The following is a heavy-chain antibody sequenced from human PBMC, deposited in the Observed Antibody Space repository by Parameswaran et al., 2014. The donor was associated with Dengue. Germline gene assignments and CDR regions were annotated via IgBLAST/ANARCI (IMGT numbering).Heavy chain of an antibody. CDR3: ATRGSGSATFYYNFDY. D-gene: IGHD3-10*01. Sequence: SWVRQAPGQGLEWMGNIIPVFGTPNYAQKFQGRVTITADESTNTAYMELSSLRSDDTAVYYCATRGSGSATFYYNFDYWGQGTLVTVSS. V-gene: IGHV1-69*15. CDR2: IIPVFGTP. J-gene: IGHJ4*02.